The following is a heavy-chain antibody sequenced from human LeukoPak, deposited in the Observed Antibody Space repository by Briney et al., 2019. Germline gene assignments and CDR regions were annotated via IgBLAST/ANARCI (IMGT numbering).Heavy chain of an antibody. D-gene: IGHD3-3*01. Sequence: ASVKVSCKASGGTFSSYAISWVRQAPGQGLEWMGGIIPIFGTANYAQKFQGGVTITADESTSTAYMELSSLRSEDTAVYYCARLNLTRGAFDIWGQGTMVTVSS. J-gene: IGHJ3*02. CDR1: GGTFSSYA. CDR2: IIPIFGTA. V-gene: IGHV1-69*13. CDR3: ARLNLTRGAFDI.